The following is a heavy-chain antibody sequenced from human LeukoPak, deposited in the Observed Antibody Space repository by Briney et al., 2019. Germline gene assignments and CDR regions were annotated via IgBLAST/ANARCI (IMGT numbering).Heavy chain of an antibody. CDR1: GFTFSSYS. J-gene: IGHJ5*02. Sequence: GGSLRLSCAASGFTFSSYSMNWVRQAPGKGLEWVSYISSSSSTIYYADSVKGRFTISRDNAKNSLYLQVNSLRAEDTAVYYCARETSYGYNFFDPWGQGTLVTVSS. V-gene: IGHV3-48*01. D-gene: IGHD5-24*01. CDR2: ISSSSSTI. CDR3: ARETSYGYNFFDP.